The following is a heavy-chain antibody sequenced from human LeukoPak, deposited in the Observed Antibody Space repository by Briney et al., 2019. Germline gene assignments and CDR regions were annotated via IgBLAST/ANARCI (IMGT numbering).Heavy chain of an antibody. V-gene: IGHV1-8*03. CDR2: MNINSGNT. J-gene: IGHJ3*02. D-gene: IGHD2-15*01. Sequence: ASVKVSCKASGYTFTIYNINWVRQATGQGLGWMGWMNINSGNTGYAQKFSGRVTITRNTYISTAYMELSNLRSEDTAVYYGARSVEDLGAFDIWGQGTMVTVSS. CDR3: ARSVEDLGAFDI. CDR1: GYTFTIYN.